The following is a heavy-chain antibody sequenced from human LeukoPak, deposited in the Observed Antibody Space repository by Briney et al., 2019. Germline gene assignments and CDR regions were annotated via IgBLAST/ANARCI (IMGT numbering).Heavy chain of an antibody. CDR2: IKSKTDGGTT. Sequence: GGSLRLSCAASGFTFSDYYMSWIRQAPGKGLEWIGRIKSKTDGGTTDYAAPVKGRFTISRDASKNTLYLQMNSLKTDDTAVYYCTTAPSYADYWGQGTLVTVSS. J-gene: IGHJ4*02. D-gene: IGHD3-10*01. CDR1: GFTFSDYY. CDR3: TTAPSYADY. V-gene: IGHV3-15*01.